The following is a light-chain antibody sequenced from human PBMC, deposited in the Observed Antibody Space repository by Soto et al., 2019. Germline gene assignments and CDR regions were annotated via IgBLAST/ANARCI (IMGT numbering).Light chain of an antibody. CDR3: EQYKTLYT. Sequence: DIPMTQSPSTLSASVGDRVTITCRASHSISSWLAWYQQKPGKAPKLLIYKASSLESGVPSRFSGSGSGTEFTLTISSLQLDDFATYYCEQYKTLYTFGQRTKLEIK. CDR2: KAS. J-gene: IGKJ2*01. V-gene: IGKV1-5*03. CDR1: HSISSW.